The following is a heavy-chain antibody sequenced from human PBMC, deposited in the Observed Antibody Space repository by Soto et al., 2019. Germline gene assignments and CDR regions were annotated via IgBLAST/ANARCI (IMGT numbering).Heavy chain of an antibody. CDR2: IIPIFGTA. J-gene: IGHJ4*02. V-gene: IGHV1-69*06. D-gene: IGHD6-6*01. CDR3: ASLADGIAARQDFDY. Sequence: SVKVSCKASGGTFSSYAISWVRQAPGQGLEWMGGIIPIFGTANYAQKFQGRVTITADKSTSTAYMELSSLRSEDTAVYYCASLADGIAARQDFDYWGQGTLVTVYS. CDR1: GGTFSSYA.